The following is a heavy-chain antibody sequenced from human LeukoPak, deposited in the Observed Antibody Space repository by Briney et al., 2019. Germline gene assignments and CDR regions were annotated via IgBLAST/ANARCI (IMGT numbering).Heavy chain of an antibody. CDR2: IYHSGST. D-gene: IGHD6-19*01. CDR3: ARAADWIHSSGWRWGFDP. Sequence: SETLSLTCAVSGYSISSGYYWGWIRQPPGKGLEWIGSIYHSGSTYYNPSLKSRVTISVDTSKNQFSLKLTSVTAADTAVYYCARAADWIHSSGWRWGFDPWGQGTLVTVSS. V-gene: IGHV4-38-2*01. CDR1: GYSISSGYY. J-gene: IGHJ5*02.